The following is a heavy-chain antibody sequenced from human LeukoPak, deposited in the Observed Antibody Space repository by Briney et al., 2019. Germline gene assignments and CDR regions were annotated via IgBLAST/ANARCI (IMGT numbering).Heavy chain of an antibody. V-gene: IGHV3-7*01. Sequence: PGGSLRLSCAASGFTFSSYWLSWVRPAPGKGREWVANIKQDGSEKYYVDSVKGRFTLSRDNAKNSLYLQMDSLRAEDTAVYYCARDTTDGSGSYYISHYGMDVWGQGTTVTVSS. CDR3: ARDTTDGSGSYYISHYGMDV. D-gene: IGHD3-10*01. CDR1: GFTFSSYW. J-gene: IGHJ6*02. CDR2: IKQDGSEK.